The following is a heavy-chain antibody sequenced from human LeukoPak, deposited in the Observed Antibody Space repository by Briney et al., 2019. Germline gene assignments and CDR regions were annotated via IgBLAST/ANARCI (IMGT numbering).Heavy chain of an antibody. J-gene: IGHJ4*02. V-gene: IGHV1-24*01. CDR3: ATSDPPSGGSDY. D-gene: IGHD2-15*01. Sequence: ASVKVSCKVSGYTLTELSMHWVRQAPGKGLEWMGGFDPEDGETIYAQKFQGRVTMTEDTSTDTAYMELSSLRSEDTAVYYCATSDPPSGGSDYWGQGTLVTVSS. CDR1: GYTLTELS. CDR2: FDPEDGET.